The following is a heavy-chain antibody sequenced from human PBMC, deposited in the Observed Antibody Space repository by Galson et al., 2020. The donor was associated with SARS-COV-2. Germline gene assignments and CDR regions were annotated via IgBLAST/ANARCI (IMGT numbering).Heavy chain of an antibody. D-gene: IGHD3-22*01. CDR3: AKTYFYDSSGDYCFDY. J-gene: IGHJ4*02. Sequence: GGSLRLSCTASGFTSGSYVMSWVSQAPGKGLEWVSSISGSGGNTYYADSVKGRFTISRDSSKNTLYLQMNDLRAEDTAIYYCAKTYFYDSSGDYCFDYWGQGTLVTVAS. CDR1: GFTSGSYV. V-gene: IGHV3-23*01. CDR2: ISGSGGNT.